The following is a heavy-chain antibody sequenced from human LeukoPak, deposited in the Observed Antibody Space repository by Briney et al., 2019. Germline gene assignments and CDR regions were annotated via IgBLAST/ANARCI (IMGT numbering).Heavy chain of an antibody. D-gene: IGHD6-19*01. CDR2: IRYDGSNK. CDR1: GFNFSSYG. V-gene: IGHV3-30*02. CDR3: ARVGSAWPYWYFDL. J-gene: IGHJ2*01. Sequence: GGSLRLSCAASGFNFSSYGMHWVRQAPGKGLEWVAFIRYDGSNKYYAESVKGRFTISRDNSKNTLFLQMSSLRVEDTAVYYCARVGSAWPYWYFDLWGRGTLVTVSS.